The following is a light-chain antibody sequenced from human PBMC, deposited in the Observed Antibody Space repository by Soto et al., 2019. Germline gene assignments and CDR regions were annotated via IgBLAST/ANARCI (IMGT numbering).Light chain of an antibody. CDR2: WAS. CDR1: QSILYSSNNKNY. Sequence: DIVMTQSPDSLAVSLGERATINCKSNQSILYSSNNKNYLAWYQQKPGQPPKLLIYWASTRESGVPDRFSGSGSGTDFTLTISSLQAEDVAVYYCQQYYSTPVTFGPGTKVDIK. J-gene: IGKJ3*01. CDR3: QQYYSTPVT. V-gene: IGKV4-1*01.